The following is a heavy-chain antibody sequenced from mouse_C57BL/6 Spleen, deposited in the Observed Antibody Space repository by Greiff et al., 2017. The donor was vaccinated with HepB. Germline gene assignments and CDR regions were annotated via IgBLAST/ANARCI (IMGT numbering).Heavy chain of an antibody. D-gene: IGHD2-4*01. J-gene: IGHJ3*01. CDR1: GYTFTSYW. Sequence: QVQLQHPGAELVRPGSSVKLSCKASGYTFTSYWMDWVKQRPGQGLEWIGNIYPSDSETHYNQKFKDKATLTVDKSSSTAYMQLSSLTSEDSAVYYCASFDYDEGFAYWGQGTLVTVSA. CDR2: IYPSDSET. V-gene: IGHV1-61*01. CDR3: ASFDYDEGFAY.